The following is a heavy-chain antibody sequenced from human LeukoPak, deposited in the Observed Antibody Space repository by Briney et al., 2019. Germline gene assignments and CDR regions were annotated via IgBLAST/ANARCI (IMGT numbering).Heavy chain of an antibody. CDR2: IYFNGAT. CDR1: GDSIRSYY. V-gene: IGHV4-59*08. Sequence: PSETLSLTCSVSGDSIRSYYWSWIRHTPGKGLEWIGQIYFNGATNYNPSLRSRVTISLDTSKSQFSLTLTSVTAADTALYYCALGIVSWNYWGRGTLVAVSS. D-gene: IGHD5/OR15-5a*01. J-gene: IGHJ4*02. CDR3: ALGIVSWNY.